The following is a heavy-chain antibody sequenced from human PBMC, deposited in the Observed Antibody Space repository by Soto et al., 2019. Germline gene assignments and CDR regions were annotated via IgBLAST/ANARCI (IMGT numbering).Heavy chain of an antibody. CDR3: ASQFIYCGGDCDKDY. Sequence: EVQLVESGGGLVQPGGSLRLSCAASGFTFSDHYMDWVRQAPGKGLEWVGRTRNKANSYTTEYAASVKGRFTITRDDSKSSRYLQMNSLKTEDTAVYYCASQFIYCGGDCDKDYWGQGTLVTVS. CDR2: TRNKANSYTT. J-gene: IGHJ4*02. CDR1: GFTFSDHY. D-gene: IGHD2-21*02. V-gene: IGHV3-72*01.